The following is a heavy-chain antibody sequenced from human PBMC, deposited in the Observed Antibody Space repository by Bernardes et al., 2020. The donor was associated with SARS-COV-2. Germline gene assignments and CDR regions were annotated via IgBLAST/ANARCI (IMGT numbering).Heavy chain of an antibody. CDR1: GFTFSSYA. Sequence: GGSLRLSCAASGFTFSSYAMHWVRQAPGKGLEYVSAISSNGGSTYYADSVKGRFTISRDNSTNTLYLQMDSLRAEDTAIYYCAKEAYSGYLETYYFYYGMDVWGQGTTVTVSS. CDR2: ISSNGGST. CDR3: AKEAYSGYLETYYFYYGMDV. J-gene: IGHJ6*02. D-gene: IGHD5-12*01. V-gene: IGHV3-64*02.